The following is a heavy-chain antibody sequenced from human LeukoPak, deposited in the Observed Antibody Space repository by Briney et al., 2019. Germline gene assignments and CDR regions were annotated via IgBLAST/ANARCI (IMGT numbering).Heavy chain of an antibody. CDR3: ARELRNYDFWSGYSFDY. Sequence: GGSLRLSCAASGFTFSTYSMNWVRQAPGKGLEWVSSISSSSYIYYADSVKGRFTISRDNAKNSLYLQMNSLRAEDTAVYYCARELRNYDFWSGYSFDYWGQGTLVTVSS. CDR1: GFTFSTYS. J-gene: IGHJ4*02. V-gene: IGHV3-21*01. D-gene: IGHD3-3*01. CDR2: ISSSSYI.